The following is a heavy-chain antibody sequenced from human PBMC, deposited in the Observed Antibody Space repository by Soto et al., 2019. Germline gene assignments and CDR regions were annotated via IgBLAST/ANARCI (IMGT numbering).Heavy chain of an antibody. Sequence: SETLSLTCTVSGGSISSGGYYWSWIRQPPGKGLEWIGEINHSGSTNYNPSLKSRVTISVDTSKNQFSLKLSSVTAADTAVYYCARGENYDSSGYYYDYDYWGQGTLVT. CDR3: ARGENYDSSGYYYDYDY. V-gene: IGHV4-39*07. CDR2: INHSGST. CDR1: GGSISSGGYY. J-gene: IGHJ4*02. D-gene: IGHD3-22*01.